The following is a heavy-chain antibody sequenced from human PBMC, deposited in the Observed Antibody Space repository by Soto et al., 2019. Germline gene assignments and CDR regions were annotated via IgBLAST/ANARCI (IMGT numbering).Heavy chain of an antibody. D-gene: IGHD3-9*01. J-gene: IGHJ5*02. CDR3: ARGALVLRYSRNWFDH. CDR1: GGSFSGYY. Sequence: ETLSLTCAVYGGSFSGYYWSWIRQPPGKGLEWIGEINHSGSTNYNPSLKSRVTISVDTSKNQFSLKLSSVTAADTAVYYCARGALVLRYSRNWFDHWGQGTLVTVSS. CDR2: INHSGST. V-gene: IGHV4-34*01.